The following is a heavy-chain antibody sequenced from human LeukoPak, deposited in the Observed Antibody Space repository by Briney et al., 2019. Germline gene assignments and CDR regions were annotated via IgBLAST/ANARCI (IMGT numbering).Heavy chain of an antibody. V-gene: IGHV3-30*03. CDR1: GFTFSSYG. Sequence: GGSLRLSCAASGFTFSSYGMSWVRQAPGKGLEWVAVISYDGSTKNYADSVKGRFTISRDNSKNTLNLQMNSLRAEDTAVYYCARSPGILGANYFDYWGQGTLVTVSS. CDR2: ISYDGSTK. CDR3: ARSPGILGANYFDY. J-gene: IGHJ4*02. D-gene: IGHD1-26*01.